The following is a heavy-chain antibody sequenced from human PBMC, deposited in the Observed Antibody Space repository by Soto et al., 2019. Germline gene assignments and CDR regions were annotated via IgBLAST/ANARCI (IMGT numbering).Heavy chain of an antibody. J-gene: IGHJ6*02. V-gene: IGHV5-51*01. CDR2: IYPGDSDT. CDR3: AGGGVRGVITRTRDYYGMDV. CDR1: GYSFTSYW. D-gene: IGHD3-10*01. Sequence: GESLKISCKGSGYSFTSYWIGWVRQMPVKGLEWMGIIYPGDSDTRYSPSFQGQVTISADKSISTAYLQWCSLKASDTAMYYCAGGGVRGVITRTRDYYGMDVWGQGTTVTVS.